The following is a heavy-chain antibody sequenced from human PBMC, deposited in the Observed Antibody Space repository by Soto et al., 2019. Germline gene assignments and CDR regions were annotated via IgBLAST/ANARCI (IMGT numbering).Heavy chain of an antibody. D-gene: IGHD2-15*01. V-gene: IGHV1-69*02. CDR2: IIPILGIA. J-gene: IGHJ4*02. Sequence: ASVKVSCKASGGTFSSYTISWVRQAPGQGLEWMGRIIPILGIANYAQKFQGRVTITADKSTSTAYMELSSLRSEDTAVYYCATQGSNCSGGSCCSLDYWGQGTLVTVSS. CDR3: ATQGSNCSGGSCCSLDY. CDR1: GGTFSSYT.